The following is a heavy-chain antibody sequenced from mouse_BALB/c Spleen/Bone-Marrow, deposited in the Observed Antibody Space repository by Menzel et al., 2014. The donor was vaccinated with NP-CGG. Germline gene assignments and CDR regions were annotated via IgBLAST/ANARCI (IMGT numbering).Heavy chain of an antibody. V-gene: IGHV4-1*02. CDR2: INPDSSTI. CDR3: ARENYYGSSYPMDY. CDR1: GFDFSRYW. D-gene: IGHD1-1*01. Sequence: EVKVIESGGGLVQPGGSLKVSCAASGFDFSRYWMSWVRQAPGKGLEWIGEINPDSSTINYTPSLKDKFIISRDNAKNTLYLQMSKVRSEDTALYYCARENYYGSSYPMDYWGQGTSVTVSS. J-gene: IGHJ4*01.